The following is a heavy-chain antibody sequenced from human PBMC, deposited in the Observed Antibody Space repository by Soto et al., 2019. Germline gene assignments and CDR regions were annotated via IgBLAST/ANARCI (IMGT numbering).Heavy chain of an antibody. CDR1: GFTFDDYA. D-gene: IGHD3-9*01. CDR2: ISWNSGSI. CDR3: AKDGLRYGDYYYYMDV. J-gene: IGHJ6*03. Sequence: GGSLRLSCAASGFTFDDYAMHWVRQAPGKGLEWVSGISWNSGSIGYADSVKGRFTISRDNAKNSLYLQMNSLRAEDTALYYCAKDGLRYGDYYYYMDVWGKGTTVTVSS. V-gene: IGHV3-9*01.